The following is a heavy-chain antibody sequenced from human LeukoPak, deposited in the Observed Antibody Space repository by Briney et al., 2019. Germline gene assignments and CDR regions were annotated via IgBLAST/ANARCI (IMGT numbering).Heavy chain of an antibody. J-gene: IGHJ4*02. Sequence: PGGSLRLSCAASGFTFSSYAMSWVRQAPGKGLEWVSAISGSGGSTYYADSVKGRFTISRDNSKNTLYLQMNSPRAEDTAVYYCARDRGGYYDYVWGSLDYWGQGTLVTVSS. D-gene: IGHD3-16*01. CDR3: ARDRGGYYDYVWGSLDY. V-gene: IGHV3-23*01. CDR1: GFTFSSYA. CDR2: ISGSGGST.